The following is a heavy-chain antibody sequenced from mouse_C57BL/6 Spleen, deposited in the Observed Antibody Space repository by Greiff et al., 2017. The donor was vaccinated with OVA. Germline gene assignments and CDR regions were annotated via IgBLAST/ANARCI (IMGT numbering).Heavy chain of an antibody. Sequence: QVQLQQPGAELVRPGSSVKLSCKASGYTFTSYWMHWVKQRPIQGLEWIGNIDPSDSETHYNQKFKDKATLTVDKSSSTAYMQLSSLTSEDSAVDYCARGGYYGSPDYWGQGTTLTVSS. D-gene: IGHD1-1*01. V-gene: IGHV1-52*01. CDR2: IDPSDSET. J-gene: IGHJ2*01. CDR3: ARGGYYGSPDY. CDR1: GYTFTSYW.